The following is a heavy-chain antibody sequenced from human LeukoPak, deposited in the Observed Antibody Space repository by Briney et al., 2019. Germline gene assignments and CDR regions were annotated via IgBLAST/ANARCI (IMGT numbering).Heavy chain of an antibody. D-gene: IGHD4-17*01. CDR1: GFTLSDYY. V-gene: IGHV3-11*04. J-gene: IGHJ6*02. CDR2: ISSSGSTI. Sequence: PGGSLRLSCAASGFTLSDYYMSWIRQAPGKGLEWVSYISSSGSTIYYADSVKGRFTISRDNAKNSLYLQMNSLRAEDTAVYYCASGYGDPDLLFYYYGMDVWGQGTTVTVSS. CDR3: ASGYGDPDLLFYYYGMDV.